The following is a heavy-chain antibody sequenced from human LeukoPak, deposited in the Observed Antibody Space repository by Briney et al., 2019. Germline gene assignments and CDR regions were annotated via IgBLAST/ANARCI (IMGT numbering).Heavy chain of an antibody. J-gene: IGHJ5*02. CDR1: GYTFTSYG. V-gene: IGHV1-18*01. CDR3: ARDRHYYEPPPGS. Sequence: WASVKVSCKASGYTFTSYGISWVRQAPGQGLEWMGWISAYNGNTNYAQKLQGRVTMTTDTSTSTAYMELRSLRSVDTAVYYCARDRHYYEPPPGSWGQGTLVTVSS. D-gene: IGHD3-22*01. CDR2: ISAYNGNT.